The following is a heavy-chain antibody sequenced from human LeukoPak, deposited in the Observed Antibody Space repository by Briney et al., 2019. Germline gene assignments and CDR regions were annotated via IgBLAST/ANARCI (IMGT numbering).Heavy chain of an antibody. Sequence: GGSLRLSCAASGFTFSSYSMNWVRQAPGKGLEWVSSISSSSSYIYYADSVKGRFTISRDNAKNSLYLQMNSLRAEDTAVYYCAKDRGSSRDARDAFDIWGQGTMVTVSS. V-gene: IGHV3-21*01. CDR1: GFTFSSYS. CDR3: AKDRGSSRDARDAFDI. CDR2: ISSSSSYI. D-gene: IGHD6-13*01. J-gene: IGHJ3*02.